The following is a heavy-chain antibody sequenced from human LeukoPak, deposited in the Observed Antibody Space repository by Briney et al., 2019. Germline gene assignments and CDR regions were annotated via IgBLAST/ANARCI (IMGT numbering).Heavy chain of an antibody. CDR3: ATDYGDYEPIDY. CDR1: GVILSNYA. J-gene: IGHJ4*02. D-gene: IGHD4-17*01. V-gene: IGHV3-30*04. Sequence: GGSLRLSCTASGVILSNYAMHWVRRPPGRGLEWVAVISFDGTNKYYGDSVEGRFSVSRDNSKNTLYLQMNSLRPDDTATYYCATDYGDYEPIDYWGQGTLVTVSS. CDR2: ISFDGTNK.